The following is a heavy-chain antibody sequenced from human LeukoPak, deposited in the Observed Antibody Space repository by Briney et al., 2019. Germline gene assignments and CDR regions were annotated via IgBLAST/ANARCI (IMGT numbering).Heavy chain of an antibody. J-gene: IGHJ5*02. CDR1: GFTFSNYG. CDR2: VSNSGTTT. CDR3: AREGLGPTFSAWFDP. Sequence: GGSLRLSCAASGFTFSNYGIHWVRQAPGKGLEWVTVVSNSGTTTYYADSVKGRFTISRDNSKNTLYLQMNSLTSEDTAIYYCAREGLGPTFSAWFDPWGQGTLVTVSS. D-gene: IGHD1-26*01. V-gene: IGHV3-30*03.